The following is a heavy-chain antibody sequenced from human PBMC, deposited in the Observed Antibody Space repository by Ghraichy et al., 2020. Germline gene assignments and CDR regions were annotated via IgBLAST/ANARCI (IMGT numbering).Heavy chain of an antibody. CDR3: AKEIHEEWLLYPYYYYYGMDV. V-gene: IGHV3-30*02. D-gene: IGHD3-3*01. Sequence: GGSLRLSCAASGFTFSSYGMHWVRQAPGKGLEWVAFIRYDGSNKYYADSVKGRFTISRDNSKNTLYLQMNSLRAEDTAVYYCAKEIHEEWLLYPYYYYYGMDVWGQGTTVTVSS. CDR1: GFTFSSYG. J-gene: IGHJ6*02. CDR2: IRYDGSNK.